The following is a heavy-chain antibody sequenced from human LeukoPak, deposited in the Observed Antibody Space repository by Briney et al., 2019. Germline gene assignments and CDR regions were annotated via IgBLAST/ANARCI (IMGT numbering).Heavy chain of an antibody. CDR1: GYTFTSYG. D-gene: IGHD5-18*01. CDR3: ARVPEGYSYGSDAFDI. J-gene: IGHJ3*02. CDR2: ISAYNGNT. V-gene: IGHV1-18*01. Sequence: ASVKVSCKASGYTFTSYGISWVRQAPGQGLEWMGWISAYNGNTNYAQKLQGRVTMTTDTSTSTAYMELRSLRSDDTAVYYCARVPEGYSYGSDAFDIWGQGTMVTVSS.